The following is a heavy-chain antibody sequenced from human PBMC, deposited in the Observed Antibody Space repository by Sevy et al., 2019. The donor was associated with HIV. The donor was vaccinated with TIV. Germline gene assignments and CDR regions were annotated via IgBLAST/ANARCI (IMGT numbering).Heavy chain of an antibody. D-gene: IGHD3-22*01. CDR1: GFTVSSYG. CDR2: IYYDGVNK. J-gene: IGHJ3*02. CDR3: AKGYYYDSSGYWKDAFDI. V-gene: IGHV3-33*06. Sequence: GGSLRLSCAASGFTVSSYGMHWVRQAPGKGLEWVAVIYYDGVNKSYADSVKGRFTISRDNSKNTLYLQMNSLRAEDTAVYYCAKGYYYDSSGYWKDAFDIWGPGTMVTVSS.